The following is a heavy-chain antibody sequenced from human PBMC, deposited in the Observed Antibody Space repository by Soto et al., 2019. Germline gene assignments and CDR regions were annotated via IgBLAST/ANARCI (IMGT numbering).Heavy chain of an antibody. CDR2: VIGTGIDT. Sequence: EVQLLESGGGLVQPGGSLRLSCAASGFTFTNYAMNWVRHSPGKELEWVASVIGTGIDTYHAASVKGRFTISRDNSRNTMYLEMNRLRAEDTAMYHCAKATRGQCIGAHCYAFDFWGQGILVTVS. J-gene: IGHJ4*02. V-gene: IGHV3-23*01. CDR1: GFTFTNYA. CDR3: AKATRGQCIGAHCYAFDF. D-gene: IGHD2-15*01.